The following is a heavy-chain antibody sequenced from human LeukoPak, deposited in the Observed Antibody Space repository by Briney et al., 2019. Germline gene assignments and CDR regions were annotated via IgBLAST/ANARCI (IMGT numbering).Heavy chain of an antibody. D-gene: IGHD4-23*01. J-gene: IGHJ4*02. CDR3: ATNPTGGPGGY. CDR1: GYTFTDYY. Sequence: ASVKVSCKGSGYTFTDYYMHWVQQAPGKGREWMGLVDPEDGETIYAEKFQGRVTITADTSTDTAYMELSSLRSEDTAVYYCATNPTGGPGGYWGQGTLVTVSS. V-gene: IGHV1-69-2*01. CDR2: VDPEDGET.